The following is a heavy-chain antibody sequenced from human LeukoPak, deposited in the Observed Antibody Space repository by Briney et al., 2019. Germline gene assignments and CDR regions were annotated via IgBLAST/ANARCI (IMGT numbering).Heavy chain of an antibody. Sequence: SETLSLTCAVSGYSISSGYYWGWFRQPPGEGLEWIGSIYHTGSTYYNPSLKNRVTISKDTSKNHFSLKLSSVTAADTAVYYCASGCSGGSCFRGSWFDPWGQGTLVTVSS. CDR3: ASGCSGGSCFRGSWFDP. CDR1: GYSISSGYY. J-gene: IGHJ5*02. V-gene: IGHV4-38-2*01. CDR2: IYHTGST. D-gene: IGHD2-15*01.